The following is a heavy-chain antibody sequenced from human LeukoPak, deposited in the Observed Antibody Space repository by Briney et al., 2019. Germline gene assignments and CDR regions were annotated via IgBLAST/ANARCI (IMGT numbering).Heavy chain of an antibody. Sequence: PGGSLRLSCAASGFTFSTYGMHWVRQAPGKGLEWVAFIRYDGRNKYYADSVKGRFTISRDNSKNTLCLQMNSLRAEDTAGYYCAKEIWPTVTTPGHTHFDYWGQGTLVTVSS. CDR2: IRYDGRNK. J-gene: IGHJ4*02. V-gene: IGHV3-30*02. D-gene: IGHD4-17*01. CDR1: GFTFSTYG. CDR3: AKEIWPTVTTPGHTHFDY.